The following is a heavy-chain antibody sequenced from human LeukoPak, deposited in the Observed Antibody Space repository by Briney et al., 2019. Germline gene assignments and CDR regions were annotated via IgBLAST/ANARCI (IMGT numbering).Heavy chain of an antibody. D-gene: IGHD1-26*01. CDR1: VYTFTGYY. CDR2: INPNSGGT. CDR3: ATMHTLKYSGSHPYAFYM. J-gene: IGHJ3*02. Sequence: AAVKVSCKPSVYTFTGYYMQWVRQAPGQGLEWVGWINPNSGGTNYAQKLQRRVTMTRDTTTSTVCMELSTLRSEDTAVYYCATMHTLKYSGSHPYAFYMCGQGPIVIVSS. V-gene: IGHV1-2*02.